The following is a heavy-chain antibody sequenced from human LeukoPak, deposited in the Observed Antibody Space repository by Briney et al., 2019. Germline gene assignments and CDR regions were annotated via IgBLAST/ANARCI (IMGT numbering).Heavy chain of an antibody. V-gene: IGHV4-59*01. CDR2: IYYSGST. J-gene: IGHJ6*03. CDR1: GGPISIYY. Sequence: SETLSLTCTVSGGPISIYYWSWIRQPPGKGLEWIGYIYYSGSTNYNPSLKSRVTISVDTSKNQFSLKLSSVTAADTAVYYCARAQYCYYYYMDVWGKGTTVTVSS. CDR3: ARAQYCYYYYMDV.